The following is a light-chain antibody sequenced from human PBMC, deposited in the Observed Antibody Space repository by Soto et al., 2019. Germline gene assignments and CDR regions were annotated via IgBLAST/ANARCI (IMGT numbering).Light chain of an antibody. CDR1: QSVSSSY. J-gene: IGKJ3*01. CDR3: QQYGSSL. CDR2: GAS. V-gene: IGKV3-20*01. Sequence: EIVLTQSPGTLSLSPGERATLSCRASQSVSSSYLAWYQQKPAQAPRLLIYGASSRATGIPDRFSGSGSGTDFTLTINRLEPEDFAVYYCQQYGSSLFGPGTKVDIQ.